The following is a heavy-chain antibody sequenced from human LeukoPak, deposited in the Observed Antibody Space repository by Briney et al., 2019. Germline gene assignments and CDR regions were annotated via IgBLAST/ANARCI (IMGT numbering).Heavy chain of an antibody. Sequence: ASVKVSCKASGYTFTSYGISWVRQAPGQGLEWMGWISAYNGNTNYAQKLQGRVTMTTDTSTSTAYMELRSLRSDDTAVYYCARGLNYYGSGSYYHNFDYWGQGTLVTVSS. D-gene: IGHD3-10*01. CDR2: ISAYNGNT. CDR3: ARGLNYYGSGSYYHNFDY. V-gene: IGHV1-18*01. J-gene: IGHJ4*02. CDR1: GYTFTSYG.